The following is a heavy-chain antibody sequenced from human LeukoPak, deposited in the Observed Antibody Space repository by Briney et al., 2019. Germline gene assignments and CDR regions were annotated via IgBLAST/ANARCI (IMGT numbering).Heavy chain of an antibody. D-gene: IGHD1-26*01. Sequence: ASVKVSFKASGYTFTGYYMHWVRQAPGQGLEWMGWTNPNSGGTNYAQKFQGRVTMTRGTSISTAYMELSRLRSDDTAVYYCARDSRMVGAPFDYWGQGTLVTVSS. J-gene: IGHJ4*02. V-gene: IGHV1-2*02. CDR3: ARDSRMVGAPFDY. CDR1: GYTFTGYY. CDR2: TNPNSGGT.